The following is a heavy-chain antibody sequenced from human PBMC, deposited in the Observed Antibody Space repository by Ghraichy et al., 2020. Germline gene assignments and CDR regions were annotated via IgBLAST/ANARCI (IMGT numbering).Heavy chain of an antibody. CDR3: AKAWGYCSGGTCPPYNWFDP. D-gene: IGHD2-15*01. J-gene: IGHJ5*02. CDR1: GLTFSSYA. CDR2: ISAGGGSA. Sequence: ETLSLTCVASGLTFSSYAMTWVRQAPGKGLEWVSSISAGGGSAYYADSVKGRFGISRDNSKDTMYLQMNSLRAEDAAVYFCAKAWGYCSGGTCPPYNWFDPWGQGTLVTVSS. V-gene: IGHV3-23*01.